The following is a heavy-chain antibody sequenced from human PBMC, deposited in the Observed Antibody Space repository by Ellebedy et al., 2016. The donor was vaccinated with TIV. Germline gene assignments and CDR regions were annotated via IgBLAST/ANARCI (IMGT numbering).Heavy chain of an antibody. J-gene: IGHJ4*02. CDR3: PVDIGLGTTH. CDR2: IKTKTDGGTT. Sequence: GESLKISCAVSGFTFSNAWMNWVRQAPGKGLEWVGRIKTKTDGGTTDYAAPVKGRFTISRDDSKKTLYLQMNSLKTEDTAVYYCPVDIGLGTTHWGQGTLVTVSS. CDR1: GFTFSNAW. V-gene: IGHV3-15*07. D-gene: IGHD1-7*01.